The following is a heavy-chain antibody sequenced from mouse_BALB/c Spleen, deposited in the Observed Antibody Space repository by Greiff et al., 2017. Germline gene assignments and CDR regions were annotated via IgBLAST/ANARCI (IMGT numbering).Heavy chain of an antibody. V-gene: IGHV3-2*02. CDR3: ARDWDPFDY. CDR2: ISYSGST. D-gene: IGHD4-1*01. J-gene: IGHJ2*01. CDR1: GYSITSDYA. Sequence: EVKLMESGPGLVKPSQSLSLTCTVTGYSITSDYAWNWIRQFPGNKLEWMGYISYSGSTSYNPSLKSRISITRDTSKNQFFLQLNSVTTEDTATYYCARDWDPFDYWGQGTTLTGSS.